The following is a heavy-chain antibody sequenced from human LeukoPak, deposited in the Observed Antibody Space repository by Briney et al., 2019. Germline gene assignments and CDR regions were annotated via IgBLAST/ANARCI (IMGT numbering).Heavy chain of an antibody. V-gene: IGHV3-30*18. Sequence: GGSLRLSCAASGFTFSSYGMHWVRQAPGKGLEWVAVISYDGSNKYYADYVKGRFTISRDNSKNTLYLQMNSLRAEDTAVYYCANGGYYYDSSGYYHWGQGTLVTVSS. CDR1: GFTFSSYG. J-gene: IGHJ5*02. CDR2: ISYDGSNK. D-gene: IGHD3-22*01. CDR3: ANGGYYYDSSGYYH.